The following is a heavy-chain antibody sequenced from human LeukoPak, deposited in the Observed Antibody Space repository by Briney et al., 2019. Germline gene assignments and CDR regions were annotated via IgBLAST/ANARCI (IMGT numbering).Heavy chain of an antibody. J-gene: IGHJ4*02. D-gene: IGHD3-10*01. V-gene: IGHV3-21*04. CDR1: GFTFSSYS. CDR2: ISSSSSYI. CDR3: AKWQYYGSGDDY. Sequence: PGGSLRLSCAASGFTFSSYSMNWVRQAPGKGLEWVSSISSSSSYIYYADSVKGRFTISRDNAKNSLYLQMNSLRAEDTAIYYCAKWQYYGSGDDYWGQGTLVTVSS.